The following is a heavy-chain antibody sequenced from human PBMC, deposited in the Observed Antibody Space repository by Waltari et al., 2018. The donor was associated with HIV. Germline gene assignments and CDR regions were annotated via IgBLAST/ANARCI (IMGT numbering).Heavy chain of an antibody. CDR3: ARNSSGKGNRYFYYGLDV. CDR2: MNPNSGNT. V-gene: IGHV1-8*02. J-gene: IGHJ6*02. CDR1: GYTFINFD. D-gene: IGHD3-22*01. Sequence: QVYLVQSGPEVKRPGASVKISCKAYGYTFINFDVNWVRQATGQGPEWLGWMNPNSGNTASPYIFEGGVTMTGDVSTATAYMEMSGLTPEDTAIYYCARNSSGKGNRYFYYGLDVWGQGTPVTV.